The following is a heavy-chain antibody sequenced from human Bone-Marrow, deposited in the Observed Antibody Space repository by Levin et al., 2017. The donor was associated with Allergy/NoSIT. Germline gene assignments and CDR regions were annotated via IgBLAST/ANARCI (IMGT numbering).Heavy chain of an antibody. CDR2: ISGSGGRT. D-gene: IGHD2-8*01. CDR1: EFAFSSFA. V-gene: IGHV3-23*01. J-gene: IGHJ4*02. CDR3: AKGNCTDRVCYFDY. Sequence: GGSLRLSCAASEFAFSSFAMSWVRQAPGKGLEWVSTISGSGGRTYSADSVKGRFTISRDNSKNTLYLQMNSLRAEDTAVYYCAKGNCTDRVCYFDYWGQGTLVTVSS.